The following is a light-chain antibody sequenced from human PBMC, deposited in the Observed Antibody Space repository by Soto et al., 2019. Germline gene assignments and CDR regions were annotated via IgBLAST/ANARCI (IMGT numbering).Light chain of an antibody. V-gene: IGKV3-20*01. CDR3: QQDYNLPWT. CDR2: GAS. CDR1: QSVSSSY. Sequence: EIVLTQSPGTLSLSPGERATLSCRASQSVSSSYLAWYQQKPGQAPRLLMYGASSRATGIPDRFRGSGSGTDFTLTISRLEPEDFAVYFCQQDYNLPWTFGQGTKVDIK. J-gene: IGKJ1*01.